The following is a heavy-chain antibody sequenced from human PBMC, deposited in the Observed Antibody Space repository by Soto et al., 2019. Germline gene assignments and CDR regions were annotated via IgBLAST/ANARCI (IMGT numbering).Heavy chain of an antibody. CDR1: GGSVSSGSYY. J-gene: IGHJ4*02. V-gene: IGHV4-61*01. Sequence: PSETLSLTCTVSGGSVSSGSYYWSWIRQPPGKGLEWIGYIYYSGSTNYNPSLKSRVTISVDTSKNQFSLKLSSVTAADTAVYYCARGGWELPAYDYWGQGTLVTVSS. CDR2: IYYSGST. CDR3: ARGGWELPAYDY. D-gene: IGHD1-26*01.